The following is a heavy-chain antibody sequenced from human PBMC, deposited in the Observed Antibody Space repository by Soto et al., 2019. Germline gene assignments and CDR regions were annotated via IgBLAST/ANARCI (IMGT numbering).Heavy chain of an antibody. CDR3: ARTIFGVATYYFDY. V-gene: IGHV1-8*01. CDR1: GYTFTSYD. D-gene: IGHD3-3*01. CDR2: MSPSSGTT. Sequence: QVQLVQSGAEVKKPGASVKVSCKASGYTFTSYDISWVRQATGQGIEWMGWMSPSSGTTGFVQKFQGRVTVIRDTSISRAYMEVTSLTSEDTAVYYCARTIFGVATYYFDYWGQGTLVTVSS. J-gene: IGHJ4*02.